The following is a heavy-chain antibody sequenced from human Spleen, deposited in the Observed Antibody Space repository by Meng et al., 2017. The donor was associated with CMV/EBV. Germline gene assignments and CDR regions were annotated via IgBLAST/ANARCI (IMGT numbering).Heavy chain of an antibody. J-gene: IGHJ6*02. D-gene: IGHD3-22*01. V-gene: IGHV3-69-1*01. CDR3: ARDWTYYYDSSGYYYYYGMDV. CDR2: ISSSSTI. CDR1: GFTFSDYY. Sequence: GESLKISCAASGFTFSDYYRNWVRQAPGKGLEWVSCISSSSTIYYADSVKGRFTISRDNAKNSLYLQMNSLRAEDTAVYYCARDWTYYYDSSGYYYYYGMDVWGQGTTVTVSS.